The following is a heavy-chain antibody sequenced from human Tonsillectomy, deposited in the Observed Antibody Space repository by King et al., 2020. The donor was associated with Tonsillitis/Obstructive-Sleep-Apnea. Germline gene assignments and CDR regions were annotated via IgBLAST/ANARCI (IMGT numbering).Heavy chain of an antibody. V-gene: IGHV2-26*01. CDR3: ARIMGGYQYYYMDV. D-gene: IGHD3-22*01. J-gene: IGHJ6*03. CDR1: GFSLSNGRMG. CDR2: IFSNDEK. Sequence: TLKESGPVLVKPTEPLTLTCTVSGFSLSNGRMGVSWIRQPPGKALEWLAHIFSNDEKSYRTSLKSRLTISKDTSKRQVVLTMTNMDPVDTATYYCARIMGGYQYYYMDVWGKGTTVTVSS.